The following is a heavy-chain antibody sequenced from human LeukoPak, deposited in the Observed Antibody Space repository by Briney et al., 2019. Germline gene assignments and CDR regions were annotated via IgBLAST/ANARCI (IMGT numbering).Heavy chain of an antibody. Sequence: SETLSLTCTVSGVSISSSNSYWGWIRQPPGKGLEWIGSIYYSGNTYYNASLKSQVSISIDTSKNQFSLRLTSVTAADTAVYYCASEIYYYDSSGYFVYWGQGTLVTVSS. J-gene: IGHJ4*02. D-gene: IGHD3-22*01. CDR2: IYYSGNT. CDR3: ASEIYYYDSSGYFVY. V-gene: IGHV4-39*01. CDR1: GVSISSSNSY.